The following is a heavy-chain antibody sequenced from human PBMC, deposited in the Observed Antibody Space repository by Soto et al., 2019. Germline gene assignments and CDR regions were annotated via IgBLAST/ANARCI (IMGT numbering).Heavy chain of an antibody. D-gene: IGHD6-19*01. Sequence: PSETLSLTCAVSGGSISSSNWWSWVRQPPGKGLEWIGEIYHSGSTNYNPSLKSRVTISVDKSKNQFSLKLSSVTAADTAVYYCARASDGIAVAGAEYYFDYCGQGTLVTVSS. V-gene: IGHV4-4*02. J-gene: IGHJ4*02. CDR2: IYHSGST. CDR1: GGSISSSNW. CDR3: ARASDGIAVAGAEYYFDY.